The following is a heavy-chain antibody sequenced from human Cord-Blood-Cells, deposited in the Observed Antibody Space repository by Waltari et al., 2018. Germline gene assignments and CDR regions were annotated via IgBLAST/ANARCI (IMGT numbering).Heavy chain of an antibody. CDR1: GGSISSSSYY. CDR2: LYYSGST. Sequence: QLQLQESGPGLVKPSETLSLTCTVSGGSISSSSYYWGWIRQPPGKGLEWIGSLYYSGSTYYNPSLKSRVTISVDTSKNQFSLKLSSVTAADTAVYYCASSHRVVRGVIIYFQHWGQGTLVTVSS. V-gene: IGHV4-39*01. D-gene: IGHD3-10*01. CDR3: ASSHRVVRGVIIYFQH. J-gene: IGHJ1*01.